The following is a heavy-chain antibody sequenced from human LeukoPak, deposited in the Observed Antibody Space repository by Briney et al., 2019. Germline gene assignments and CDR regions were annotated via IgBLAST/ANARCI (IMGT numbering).Heavy chain of an antibody. D-gene: IGHD3-22*01. CDR1: GGSISTYY. CDR2: IDYSAST. CDR3: ARLHDTSGSDAFDI. J-gene: IGHJ3*02. V-gene: IGHV4-59*01. Sequence: SETLSLTCTVSGGSISTYYWSWIRQPPGKGLEWIAYIDYSASTNYNPSLKSRVTISVDTSKNQFSLKLSSVTAADTAMYYCARLHDTSGSDAFDIWGQGTMVTVSS.